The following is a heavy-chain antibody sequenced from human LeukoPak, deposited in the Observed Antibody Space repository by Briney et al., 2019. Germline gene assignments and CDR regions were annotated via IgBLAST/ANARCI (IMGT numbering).Heavy chain of an antibody. Sequence: GGSLRLSCAASGFTFSSYAMHWVRQAPGKGLEWVAVISYDGSNKYYADSVKGRFTISRDNSKNMIYLQIDSLRAEDTALYYCAKGPYCDSSSCYTIGSFDFWGQGTLVTVSS. CDR1: GFTFSSYA. V-gene: IGHV3-30-3*01. D-gene: IGHD2-2*01. CDR2: ISYDGSNK. CDR3: AKGPYCDSSSCYTIGSFDF. J-gene: IGHJ5*01.